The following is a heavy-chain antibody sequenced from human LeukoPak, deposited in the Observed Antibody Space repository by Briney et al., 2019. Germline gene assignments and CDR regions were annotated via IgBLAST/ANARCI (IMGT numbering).Heavy chain of an antibody. D-gene: IGHD3-3*01. CDR1: GFTFSDYY. CDR3: ARSSTGLRFLDTPS. J-gene: IGHJ5*02. Sequence: PGGSLRLSCAASGFTFSDYYMSWIRQAPGKGLEWVSYISSSGSTIYYADSAKGRFTISRDNAKNSLYLQMNSLRAEDTAVYYCARSSTGLRFLDTPSWGQGTLVTVSS. V-gene: IGHV3-11*01. CDR2: ISSSGSTI.